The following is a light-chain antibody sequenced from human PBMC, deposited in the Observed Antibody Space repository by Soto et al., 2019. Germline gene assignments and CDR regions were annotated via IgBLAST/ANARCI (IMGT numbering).Light chain of an antibody. Sequence: QTVVIQPPSVSGTPGQRVTITCSGGRSNIGTKTVNWYQNLPGSAPKLVIYDNNRRPSGVPDRFSGSKSANTASLTISGLQAEDEADYYCTSHTASSTWVFGGGTKLTVL. CDR2: DNN. CDR1: RSNIGTKT. V-gene: IGLV1-44*01. J-gene: IGLJ3*02. CDR3: TSHTASSTWV.